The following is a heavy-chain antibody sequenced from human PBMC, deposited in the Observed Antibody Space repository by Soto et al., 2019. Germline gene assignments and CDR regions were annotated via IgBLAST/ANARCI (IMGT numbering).Heavy chain of an antibody. J-gene: IGHJ6*04. CDR3: ARAYLGYCSGGSCFGMDV. CDR1: GFTFSSYG. CDR2: ISGSGGST. V-gene: IGHV3-23*01. Sequence: GGSLRLSCAASGFTFSSYGMHWVRQAPGKGLEWVSAISGSGGSTYYADSVKGRFTISRDNSKNTLYLQMNSLRAEDTAVYYCARAYLGYCSGGSCFGMDVWGKGTTVTVSS. D-gene: IGHD2-15*01.